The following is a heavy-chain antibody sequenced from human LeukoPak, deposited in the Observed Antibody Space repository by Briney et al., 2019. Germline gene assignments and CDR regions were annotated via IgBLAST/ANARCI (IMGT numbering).Heavy chain of an antibody. V-gene: IGHV3-21*01. CDR3: GRFAYWSSSDDY. J-gene: IGHJ4*02. Sequence: GGSLRLSCAASGFTFSSYSMNWVRQAPGKGLEWVSSISSSSSYIYYADSVKGRHTISRDTAKNSLYVQMKSLRTQDTAVYYFGRFAYWSSSDDYWGQGTLVTVS. CDR2: ISSSSSYI. D-gene: IGHD6-6*01. CDR1: GFTFSSYS.